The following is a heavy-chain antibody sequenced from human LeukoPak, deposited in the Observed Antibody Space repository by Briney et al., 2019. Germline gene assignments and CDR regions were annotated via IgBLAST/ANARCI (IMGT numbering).Heavy chain of an antibody. CDR2: ISSSSSYI. Sequence: PGGSLRLSCAASGFTFSSYEMNWVRQAPGKGLEWVSSISSSSSYIYYADSVKGRFTIPRDNAKNSLYLQMNSLRAEDTAVYYCARWYSGYAEYYFDYWGQGTLVTVSS. J-gene: IGHJ4*02. CDR1: GFTFSSYE. D-gene: IGHD5-12*01. V-gene: IGHV3-21*01. CDR3: ARWYSGYAEYYFDY.